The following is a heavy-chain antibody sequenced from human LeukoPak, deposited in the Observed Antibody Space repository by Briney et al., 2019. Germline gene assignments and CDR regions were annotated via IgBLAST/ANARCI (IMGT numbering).Heavy chain of an antibody. CDR1: GYTFTSYD. Sequence: ASVKVSCKASGYTFTSYDINWVRQATGQGLEWMGWMNPNSGNTGYAQKFQGRVTMTRNTSISTAYMELSSLRSEDTAVYYCARRDSSSWYGPQNYYYYMDVWGKGTTVTISS. J-gene: IGHJ6*03. CDR3: ARRDSSSWYGPQNYYYYMDV. V-gene: IGHV1-8*01. D-gene: IGHD6-13*01. CDR2: MNPNSGNT.